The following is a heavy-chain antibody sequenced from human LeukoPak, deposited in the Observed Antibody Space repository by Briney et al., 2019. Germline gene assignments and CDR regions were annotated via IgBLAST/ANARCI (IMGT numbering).Heavy chain of an antibody. CDR1: GGSISSYY. J-gene: IGHJ4*02. CDR3: ARRDGGSSWSGLDY. CDR2: IYYSGST. D-gene: IGHD6-13*01. Sequence: SETLSLTCTVSGGSISSYYWSWIRQPPGKGLDWIGYIYYSGSTNYNPSHKSRATISVDTSKNQFSLKLSSVTAADTAVYYCARRDGGSSWSGLDYWGRGTLVTVSS. V-gene: IGHV4-59*08.